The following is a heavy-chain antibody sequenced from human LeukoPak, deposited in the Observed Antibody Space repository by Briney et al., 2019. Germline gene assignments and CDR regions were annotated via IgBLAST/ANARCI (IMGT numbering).Heavy chain of an antibody. Sequence: SETLSLTCTVSDDSISDYYWGWIRQPPGKGLEWIGSIYHSGSTYYNPSLKSRVTISVDTSKNQFSLKLSSVTAADTAVYYCAREPAAVKGTFFDHWGQGTLVTVSS. V-gene: IGHV4-38-2*02. CDR3: AREPAAVKGTFFDH. J-gene: IGHJ4*02. CDR1: DDSISDYY. D-gene: IGHD2-2*01. CDR2: IYHSGST.